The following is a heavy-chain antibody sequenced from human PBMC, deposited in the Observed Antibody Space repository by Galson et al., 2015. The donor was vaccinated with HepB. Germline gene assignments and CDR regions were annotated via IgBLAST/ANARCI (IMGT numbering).Heavy chain of an antibody. CDR2: IIPIFGTA. J-gene: IGHJ5*02. V-gene: IGHV1-69*13. CDR3: ARESLDELTVAGTRLPRDNNWFDP. D-gene: IGHD6-19*01. CDR1: GGTFSSYA. Sequence: SVTVSCKASGGTFSSYAISWVRQAPGQGLEWMGGIIPIFGTANYAQKFQGRVTITADESTSTAYMELSSLRSEDTAVYYCARESLDELTVAGTRLPRDNNWFDPWGQGTLVTVSS.